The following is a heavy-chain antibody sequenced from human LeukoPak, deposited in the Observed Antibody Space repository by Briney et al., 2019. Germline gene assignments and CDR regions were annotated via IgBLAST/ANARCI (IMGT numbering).Heavy chain of an antibody. V-gene: IGHV4-34*01. J-gene: IGHJ4*02. CDR1: GGSFSGYH. CDR3: ARGRANYYDSRGYYFSFDY. D-gene: IGHD3-22*01. Sequence: SETLSLTCAVYGGSFSGYHWSWIRQPPGKGLEWIGEINHSGGTNYDPSLKSRVTISVDTSKKQFSLKLKSVTAAHTALYYCARGRANYYDSRGYYFSFDYWDQGTLVTVTS. CDR2: INHSGGT.